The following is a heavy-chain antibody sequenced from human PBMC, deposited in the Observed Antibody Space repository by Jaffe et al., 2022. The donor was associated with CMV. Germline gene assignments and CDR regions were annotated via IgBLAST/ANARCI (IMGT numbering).Heavy chain of an antibody. V-gene: IGHV3-33*01. J-gene: IGHJ4*02. D-gene: IGHD6-25*01. CDR1: GFTFRNWG. CDR3: ARGIAANGYYFDY. CDR2: IWFDGNNK. Sequence: QAQLVESGGGVVQPGTSLRLSCAASGFTFRNWGMHWVRQAPGKGLEWVAVIWFDGNNKFYIDSVKGRFTISRDNSKNTVHLQMNSLRAEDTAIYYCARGIAANGYYFDYWGQGTLVTVSS.